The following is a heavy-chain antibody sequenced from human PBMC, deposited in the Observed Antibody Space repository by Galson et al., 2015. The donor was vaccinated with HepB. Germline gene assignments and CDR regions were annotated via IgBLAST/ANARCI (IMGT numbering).Heavy chain of an antibody. V-gene: IGHV1-24*01. CDR3: ATVCSGGSCPRGVYFDY. CDR2: FDPEDGET. D-gene: IGHD2-15*01. J-gene: IGHJ4*02. CDR1: GYTLTELS. Sequence: SVKVSCKVSGYTLTELSMHWVRQAPGKGLEWMGGFDPEDGETIYAQKFQGRVTMTEDTSTDTAYMELSSLRSEDTAVYYCATVCSGGSCPRGVYFDYWGQGTLVTVSS.